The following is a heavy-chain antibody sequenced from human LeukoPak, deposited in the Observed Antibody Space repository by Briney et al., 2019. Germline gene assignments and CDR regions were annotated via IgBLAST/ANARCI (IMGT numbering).Heavy chain of an antibody. J-gene: IGHJ6*03. Sequence: SETLSLTCTVSGGSISSYYWSWIRQPAGKGLEWIGRIYTSGSTNYNPSLKSRVTMSVDTSKNQFSLKLSSVTAADTAVYYCARVSWNYHYYYMDVWGKGTTVTISS. D-gene: IGHD3-3*01. CDR2: IYTSGST. CDR1: GGSISSYY. V-gene: IGHV4-4*07. CDR3: ARVSWNYHYYYMDV.